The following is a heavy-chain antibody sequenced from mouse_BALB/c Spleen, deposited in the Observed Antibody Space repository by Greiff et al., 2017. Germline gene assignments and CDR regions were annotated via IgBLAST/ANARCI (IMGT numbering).Heavy chain of an antibody. D-gene: IGHD3-3*01. Sequence: QVQLKQSGAELARPGASVKLSCKASGYTFTDYYINWVKQRTGQGLEWIGEIYPGSGNTYYNEKFKGKATLTADKSSSTAYMQLSSLTSEDSAVYFCARGTGLDYWGQGTTLTVSS. V-gene: IGHV1-77*01. CDR3: ARGTGLDY. CDR1: GYTFTDYY. J-gene: IGHJ2*01. CDR2: IYPGSGNT.